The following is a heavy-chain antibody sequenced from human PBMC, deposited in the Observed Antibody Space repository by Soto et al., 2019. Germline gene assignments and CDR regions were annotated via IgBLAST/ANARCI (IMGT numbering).Heavy chain of an antibody. V-gene: IGHV1-24*01. CDR1: GYTLTELS. Sequence: ASVKVSFKVSGYTLTELSMHWVRQAPGKGLEWMGGFDPEDGETIYAQKFQGRVTMTEDTSTDTAYMELSSLRSEDTAVYYCATGGLHLGELSFFFWGQGTLVTVSS. CDR3: ATGGLHLGELSFFF. D-gene: IGHD3-16*02. J-gene: IGHJ4*02. CDR2: FDPEDGET.